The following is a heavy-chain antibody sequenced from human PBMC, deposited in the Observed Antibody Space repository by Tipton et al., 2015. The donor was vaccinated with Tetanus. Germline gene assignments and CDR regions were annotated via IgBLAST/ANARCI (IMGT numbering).Heavy chain of an antibody. Sequence: TLSLTCTVSGGSISTYHWNWIRQSPGKGLEWIGYIYYSGSTNYNSSLKSRVTISVDTSKNQFSLKLSSVTAADTAVYYCARGYNGYDILTAYPHYFDSWGQGTLVTVSS. CDR1: GGSISTYH. CDR3: ARGYNGYDILTAYPHYFDS. D-gene: IGHD3-9*01. V-gene: IGHV4-59*01. CDR2: IYYSGST. J-gene: IGHJ4*02.